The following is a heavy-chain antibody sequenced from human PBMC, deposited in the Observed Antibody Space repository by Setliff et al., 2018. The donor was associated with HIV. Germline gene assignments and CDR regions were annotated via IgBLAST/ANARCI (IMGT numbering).Heavy chain of an antibody. V-gene: IGHV3-23*01. J-gene: IGHJ6*02. CDR2: ISGSGGTT. CDR1: GFTPAFPFNSYW. CDR3: AKDQGITVGAAVYYYFYAMDV. Sequence: GGSLRLSCVGSGFTPAFPFNSYWMSWVRQAPGKGLEWVSAISGSGGTTYYAESVKGRFTIYRDNSKNTLYLQMNSLRAEDTAVYYCAKDQGITVGAAVYYYFYAMDVWGQGTSVTVSS. D-gene: IGHD6-19*01.